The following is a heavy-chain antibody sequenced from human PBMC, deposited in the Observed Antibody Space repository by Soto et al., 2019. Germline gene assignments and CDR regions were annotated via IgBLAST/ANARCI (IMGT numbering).Heavy chain of an antibody. CDR3: ARDVGKPCSGGSCYSNWFDP. CDR1: GGTFSRYA. D-gene: IGHD2-15*01. V-gene: IGHV1-69*13. Sequence: SVKVSCKASGGTFSRYAISWMRQAPGQGLEWMGGIIPIFGTANYAQKFQGRVTITADESTSTAYMELSSLRSEDTAVYYCARDVGKPCSGGSCYSNWFDPWGQGTLVTVSS. CDR2: IIPIFGTA. J-gene: IGHJ5*02.